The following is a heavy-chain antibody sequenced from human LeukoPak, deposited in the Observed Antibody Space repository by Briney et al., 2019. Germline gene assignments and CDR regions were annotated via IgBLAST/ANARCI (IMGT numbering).Heavy chain of an antibody. CDR3: ARDRHPYYDFWSGYPYFDY. D-gene: IGHD3-3*01. J-gene: IGHJ4*02. Sequence: ASVKVSCKASGYTFTGYYMHWVRQAPGQGLEWMGWINPNSGGTNYAQKFQGRVTMTRDTSISTAYMELSRLRSDDTAAYYCARDRHPYYDFWSGYPYFDYWGQGTLVTVSS. CDR1: GYTFTGYY. CDR2: INPNSGGT. V-gene: IGHV1-2*02.